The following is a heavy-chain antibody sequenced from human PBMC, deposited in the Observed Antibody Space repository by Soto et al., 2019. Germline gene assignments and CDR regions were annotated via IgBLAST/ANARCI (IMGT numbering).Heavy chain of an antibody. V-gene: IGHV1-69*06. CDR3: ARGVVTAAGAAPHYFHYGGDV. CDR2: IIPMFGTT. J-gene: IGHJ6*02. D-gene: IGHD2-2*01. Sequence: QVQLVQSGTEVKKPGSSVKVSCKTSGDTFKKFAISWVRQAPGHGPEWMGWIIPMFGTTKYTPKFQGRVTFTADKATGTAYMELTSLMSEDTATYFCARGVVTAAGAAPHYFHYGGDVWGQGTTVTVSS. CDR1: GDTFKKFA.